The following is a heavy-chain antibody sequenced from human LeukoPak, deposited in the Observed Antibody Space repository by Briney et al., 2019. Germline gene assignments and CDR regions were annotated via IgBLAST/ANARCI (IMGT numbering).Heavy chain of an antibody. V-gene: IGHV4-4*07. D-gene: IGHD3-10*01. Sequence: SETLSRTCTVSGGSFTSFYWSWIRQPAGKGLEWIGRFFSSGNTNYNPSFKSRASISVDKSKNQFSLKLTSVTAADTAVYYCARYSGSYGHDYWGQGTLLSLSS. CDR1: GGSFTSFY. CDR3: ARYSGSYGHDY. J-gene: IGHJ4*02. CDR2: FFSSGNT.